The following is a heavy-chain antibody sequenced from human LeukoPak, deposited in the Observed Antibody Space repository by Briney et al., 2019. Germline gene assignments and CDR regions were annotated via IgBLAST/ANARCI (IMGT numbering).Heavy chain of an antibody. D-gene: IGHD2-15*01. Sequence: GGSLRLSCAASGFTFSSYAMSWVRQAPGKGLEWVSAISGSGGSTYYADSVKGRFTISRDYSKNTLYLQMNSLRAEDTAVYYCAKDRGYCSGGSCGIFDYWGQGTLVTVSS. V-gene: IGHV3-23*01. J-gene: IGHJ4*02. CDR2: ISGSGGST. CDR1: GFTFSSYA. CDR3: AKDRGYCSGGSCGIFDY.